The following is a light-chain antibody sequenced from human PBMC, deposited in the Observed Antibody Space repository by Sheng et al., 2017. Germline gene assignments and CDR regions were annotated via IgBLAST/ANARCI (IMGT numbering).Light chain of an antibody. V-gene: IGLV1-47*02. Sequence: VLAQPPSASGTPGQRVTLSCSGSSSNVGSDNVYWYQQLPGTAPKLLIYNDYQRPSGVPDRFSGSKSGTSASLAISGLRSDDEADYYCAAWDASLGAYVFGTGTKVTVL. J-gene: IGLJ1*01. CDR2: NDY. CDR3: AAWDASLGAYV. CDR1: SSNVGSDN.